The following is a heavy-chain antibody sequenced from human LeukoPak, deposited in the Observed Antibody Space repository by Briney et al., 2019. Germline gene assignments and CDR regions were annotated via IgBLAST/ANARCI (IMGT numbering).Heavy chain of an antibody. D-gene: IGHD3-10*01. CDR2: IHDSGST. Sequence: SGTLSLTCTVSGGSMSGYHWGWIRQPPGMGLEWIGNIHDSGSTKYNSSLESRATISIDTSKNQFSLRLISVTAADTAVYYCTRHLYGLGSRYWGQGALVTVSS. V-gene: IGHV4-59*08. J-gene: IGHJ4*02. CDR1: GGSMSGYH. CDR3: TRHLYGLGSRY.